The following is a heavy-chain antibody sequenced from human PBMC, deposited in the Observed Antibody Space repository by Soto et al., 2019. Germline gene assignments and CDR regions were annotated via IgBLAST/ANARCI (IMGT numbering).Heavy chain of an antibody. V-gene: IGHV4-59*01. Sequence: QVQLQESGPGLVKPSETLSLICTVSGGSISSSYWSWIRQPPGRGLEWIGDIYYRGNTNYNPSLESRVTISIDTSKKQFSLKVTSVTAADTAVYYCGRYAGYVDSRGQGTLVTVSS. CDR1: GGSISSSY. D-gene: IGHD2-15*01. CDR2: IYYRGNT. J-gene: IGHJ4*02. CDR3: GRYAGYVDS.